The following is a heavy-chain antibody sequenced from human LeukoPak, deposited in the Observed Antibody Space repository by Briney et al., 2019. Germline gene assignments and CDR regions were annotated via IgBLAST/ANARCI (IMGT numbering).Heavy chain of an antibody. J-gene: IGHJ3*02. Sequence: SETLSLTCTVSGASISSGSYYWSWIRQPAGKGLEWVGRIYTSGSTNYNPSLKNRVTISVDTSNNQFPLKLSSVTAADTAVYYCARGRYNSEAFDIWGQGTMVTVSS. CDR3: ARGRYNSEAFDI. CDR1: GASISSGSYY. D-gene: IGHD1-1*01. CDR2: IYTSGST. V-gene: IGHV4-61*02.